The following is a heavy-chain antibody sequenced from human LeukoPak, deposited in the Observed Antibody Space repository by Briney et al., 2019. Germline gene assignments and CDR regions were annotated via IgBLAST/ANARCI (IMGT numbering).Heavy chain of an antibody. V-gene: IGHV3-23*01. J-gene: IGHJ4*02. D-gene: IGHD1-14*01. CDR3: ARGVEPLAANTLAY. CDR2: ISGSGDDT. Sequence: GGSLRLSCAASGFTFSSSAMSWVRQAPGKGLEWVSSISGSGDDTYYADSVQGRFTISRDNSKNTLYLEMNSLSPDDTAVYYCARGVEPLAANTLAYWGQGTLVTVSS. CDR1: GFTFSSSA.